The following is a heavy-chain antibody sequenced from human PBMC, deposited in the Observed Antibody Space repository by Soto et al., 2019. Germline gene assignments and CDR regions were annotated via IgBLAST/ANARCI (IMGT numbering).Heavy chain of an antibody. CDR1: GCSISSGGYY. D-gene: IGHD2-8*01. Sequence: SETLSLTFTVSGCSISSGGYYWSWIRQHPGKGLEWIGYIYYSGSTYYNPSLKSRVTISVDTSKNQFSLKLSSVTAADTAVYYCASQIVLMDPYGMDVWGQGTTVTVSS. J-gene: IGHJ6*02. CDR2: IYYSGST. CDR3: ASQIVLMDPYGMDV. V-gene: IGHV4-31*03.